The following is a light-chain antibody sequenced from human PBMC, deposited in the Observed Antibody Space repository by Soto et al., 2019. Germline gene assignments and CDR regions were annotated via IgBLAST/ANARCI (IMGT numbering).Light chain of an antibody. Sequence: DMQVSQSGKTLSASVGDRDTITCRASQSISVWLAWYQQKAGKAPNLLIYKASRLESGVPSRFSGSLSGTDFTLTISCLVPEDFAVYYCQQRVNWPPSVTFGHGTRLEIK. V-gene: IGKV1-5*03. CDR1: QSISVW. J-gene: IGKJ5*01. CDR2: KAS. CDR3: QQRVNWPPSVT.